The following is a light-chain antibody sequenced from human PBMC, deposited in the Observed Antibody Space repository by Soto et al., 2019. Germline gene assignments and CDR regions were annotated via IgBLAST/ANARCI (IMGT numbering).Light chain of an antibody. V-gene: IGLV1-40*01. Sequence: QSVLTQPPSVSGAPGQRVTISCTGGSSNIGAGYDVHWYQQLPGTAPKLLIYGNSNRPSGVPDRFSGSKSGTSASLAITGLQADDEADYYCQSYDSSLSGCYVFGTGTKVTVL. CDR2: GNS. CDR1: SSNIGAGYD. J-gene: IGLJ1*01. CDR3: QSYDSSLSGCYV.